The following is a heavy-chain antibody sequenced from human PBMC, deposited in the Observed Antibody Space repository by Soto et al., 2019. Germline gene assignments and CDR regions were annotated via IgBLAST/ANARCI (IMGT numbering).Heavy chain of an antibody. Sequence: ASVKVSCKASGYTFTGYYMHWVRQAPGQGLEWMGWINPNSGGTNYAQKFQGWVTMTRDTSISTAYMELSRLRSDDTAVYYRARQGTTTVVPYYYYYGMDVWGQGTTVTVSS. CDR2: INPNSGGT. CDR3: ARQGTTTVVPYYYYYGMDV. V-gene: IGHV1-2*04. D-gene: IGHD4-17*01. CDR1: GYTFTGYY. J-gene: IGHJ6*02.